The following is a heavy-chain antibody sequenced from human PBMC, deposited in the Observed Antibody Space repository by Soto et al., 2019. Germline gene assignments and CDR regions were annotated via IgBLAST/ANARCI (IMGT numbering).Heavy chain of an antibody. V-gene: IGHV4-34*01. J-gene: IGHJ4*02. CDR2: INHSGST. D-gene: IGHD2-2*01. Sequence: SETLSLTCAVYGGSFSGYYWSWIRQPPGKGLEWIGEINHSGSTNYNPSLKSRVTISVDTSKNQFSLKLSSVTAADTAVYYCAGRGYCSSTSCSFDYWGQGTLVTVSS. CDR3: AGRGYCSSTSCSFDY. CDR1: GGSFSGYY.